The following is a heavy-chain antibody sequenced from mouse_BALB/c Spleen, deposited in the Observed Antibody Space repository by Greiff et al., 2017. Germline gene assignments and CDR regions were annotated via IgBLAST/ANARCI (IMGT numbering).Heavy chain of an antibody. CDR1: GFTFSSFG. CDR2: ISSGSSTI. J-gene: IGHJ2*01. CDR3: ARSRTGISFDY. V-gene: IGHV5-17*02. Sequence: EVQGVESGGGLVQPGGSRKLSCAASGFTFSSFGMHWVRQAPEKGLEWVAYISSGSSTIYYADTVKGRFTISRDNPKNTLFLQMTSLRSEDTAMYYCARSRTGISFDYWGQGTTLTVSS. D-gene: IGHD4-1*01.